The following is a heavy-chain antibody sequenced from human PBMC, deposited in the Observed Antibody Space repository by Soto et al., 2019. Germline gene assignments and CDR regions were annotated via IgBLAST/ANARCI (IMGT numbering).Heavy chain of an antibody. CDR3: AGDSQQCSWNGGYGVDV. CDR1: GLTVSGNY. CDR2: MNTGGQI. J-gene: IGHJ6*02. D-gene: IGHD1-1*01. V-gene: IGHV3-53*01. Sequence: GGSLRLSCAASGLTVSGNYMTWVRQAPGKGLEWVSVMNTGGQIYYPDSVRGRFTFSRDISKSTIYLQMNSLRAEDTAVYYCAGDSQQCSWNGGYGVDVWGQGTRVTVSS.